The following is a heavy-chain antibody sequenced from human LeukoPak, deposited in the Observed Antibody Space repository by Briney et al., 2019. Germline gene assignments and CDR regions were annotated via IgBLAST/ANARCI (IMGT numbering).Heavy chain of an antibody. CDR1: GFTFSSYS. CDR3: ARDRGGSYSAIDY. Sequence: PGGSLRLSCAASGFTFSSYSMNWVRQALGKGLEWVSFISSSSSTIYYADSVEGRFTISRDNAKNSLYLQMNSLRAEDTAVYYCARDRGGSYSAIDYWGQGTLVTVSS. J-gene: IGHJ4*02. D-gene: IGHD1-26*01. V-gene: IGHV3-48*04. CDR2: ISSSSSTI.